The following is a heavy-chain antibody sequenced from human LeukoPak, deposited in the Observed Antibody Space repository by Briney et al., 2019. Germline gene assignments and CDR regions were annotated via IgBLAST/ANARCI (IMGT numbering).Heavy chain of an antibody. D-gene: IGHD6-19*01. J-gene: IGHJ4*02. Sequence: GGPLRPSCAASGFTFNSDAMSWVRQAPGKGLEWVSIISASGASPYYADSVKGRFTISRDNSKNTLYLQMNSLRAEDTAVYYCAKRAVAGTYYFDYWGQGTLVTVSS. CDR2: ISASGASP. V-gene: IGHV3-23*01. CDR3: AKRAVAGTYYFDY. CDR1: GFTFNSDA.